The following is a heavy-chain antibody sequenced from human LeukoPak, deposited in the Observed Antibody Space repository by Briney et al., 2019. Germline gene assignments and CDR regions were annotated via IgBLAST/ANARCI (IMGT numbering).Heavy chain of an antibody. CDR3: ARDVRGVSGYYPYYFDY. CDR1: GYTFTSYG. V-gene: IGHV1-18*01. D-gene: IGHD3-22*01. CDR2: ISAYNGNT. J-gene: IGHJ4*02. Sequence: ASVKVSCKASGYTFTSYGSSRVRQAPGQWPDWSGWISAYNGNTNYAQKLQGRVTMTTDTSTSTAYMELRSLRSDDTAVYYCARDVRGVSGYYPYYFDYWGQGTLVTVSS.